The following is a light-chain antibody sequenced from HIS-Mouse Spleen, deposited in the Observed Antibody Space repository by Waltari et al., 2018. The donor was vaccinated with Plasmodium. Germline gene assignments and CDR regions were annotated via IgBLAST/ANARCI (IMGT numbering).Light chain of an antibody. CDR3: QAWDSSTVV. Sequence: SYELTQPPSVSVSPGQTASIPCPGDKLGSTYVCWYQQKPGQSPVLVIYQDSKRPSGMPERFSGSNSGNTATLTISGTQAMDEADYYCQAWDSSTVVFGGGTKLTVL. J-gene: IGLJ2*01. V-gene: IGLV3-1*01. CDR2: QDS. CDR1: KLGSTY.